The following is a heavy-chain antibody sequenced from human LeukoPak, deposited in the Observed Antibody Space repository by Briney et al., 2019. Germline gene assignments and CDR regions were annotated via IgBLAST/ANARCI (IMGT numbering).Heavy chain of an antibody. V-gene: IGHV4-39*07. J-gene: IGHJ5*02. D-gene: IGHD5-12*01. CDR2: IYYSGST. CDR1: GGSISSSSYY. Sequence: PSETLSLTCTVSGGSISSSSYYWGWIRQPPGKGLEWIGSIYYSGSTYYNPSLKSRVTISVDTSKNQFSLKLSSVTAADTAVYYCARGRGYSGYVGYRWFDPWGQGTLVTVSS. CDR3: ARGRGYSGYVGYRWFDP.